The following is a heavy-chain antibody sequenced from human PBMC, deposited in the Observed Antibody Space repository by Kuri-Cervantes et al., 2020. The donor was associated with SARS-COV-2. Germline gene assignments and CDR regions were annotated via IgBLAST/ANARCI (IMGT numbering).Heavy chain of an antibody. CDR2: IYFSGST. CDR3: ARHMAGAHDAFDI. Sequence: SETLSLTCTVSGGSISSDDSYWGWVRQSPGKGLEWIGSIYFSGSTYYNSSLKSRVTISVDTSKNQFPLKLSSVTAADTAVYYCARHMAGAHDAFDIWGQGTVVTVSS. CDR1: GGSISSDDSY. V-gene: IGHV4-39*01. D-gene: IGHD6-19*01. J-gene: IGHJ3*02.